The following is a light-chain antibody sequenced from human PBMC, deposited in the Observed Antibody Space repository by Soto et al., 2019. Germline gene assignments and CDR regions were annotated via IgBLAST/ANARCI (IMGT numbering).Light chain of an antibody. CDR1: SSDVGSYNL. CDR2: EVS. J-gene: IGLJ1*01. V-gene: IGLV2-23*02. Sequence: QYLLTQPASVSGSPGQSLTISCTGTSSDVGSYNLVSWYQQHPGKAPKLMIYEVSKRPSGVSNRISGSKSGNTASLTISGLQAEDEADYYCCSYAGSSTFVVFGTGTKVTVL. CDR3: CSYAGSSTFVV.